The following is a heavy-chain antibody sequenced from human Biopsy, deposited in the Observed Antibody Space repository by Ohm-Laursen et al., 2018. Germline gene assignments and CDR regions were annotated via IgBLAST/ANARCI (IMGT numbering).Heavy chain of an antibody. CDR1: GYSISTAYY. Sequence: GTLSLTCSVSGYSISTAYYWAWIRQPPGEGLEGIASIYHIGSTNYNPSLKSRVSISVDKSKNQLYLRMTSVTAADTAVYYCARVGRAAPFDSWGQGTLVTVSS. CDR2: IYHIGST. J-gene: IGHJ4*02. CDR3: ARVGRAAPFDS. D-gene: IGHD6-13*01. V-gene: IGHV4-38-2*02.